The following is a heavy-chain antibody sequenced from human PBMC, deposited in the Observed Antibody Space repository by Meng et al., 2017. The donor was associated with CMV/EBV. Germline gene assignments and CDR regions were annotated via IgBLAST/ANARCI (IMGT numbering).Heavy chain of an antibody. CDR2: IYWDDDK. V-gene: IGHV2-5*02. D-gene: IGHD5-18*01. CDR1: GCSLSTSGVG. CDR3: AHRGSYGYHGY. J-gene: IGHJ4*02. Sequence: QITLQESGPTLVKPTHALTLSCTFSGCSLSTSGVGVGWYRQPTGKALEWLALIYWDDDKRYSPSLKSRLTFSNDTSKNQVVLTMTNMDPVDTATYYCAHRGSYGYHGYWGQGTLVTVSS.